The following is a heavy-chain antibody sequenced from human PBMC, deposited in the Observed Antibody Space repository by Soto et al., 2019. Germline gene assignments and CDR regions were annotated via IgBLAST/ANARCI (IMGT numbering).Heavy chain of an antibody. V-gene: IGHV1-3*01. CDR3: ARESEDLTSNFDY. CDR2: INGINGDT. CDR1: GYTFARDG. Sequence: ASVKVSCKASGYTFARDGMHWVRQAPGQGLEWLGWINGINGDTKYSQRFQGRVTVTRDTSASTAYLELTNLRFEDTAVYYCARESEDLTSNFDYWGQGTLVTVSS. J-gene: IGHJ4*02.